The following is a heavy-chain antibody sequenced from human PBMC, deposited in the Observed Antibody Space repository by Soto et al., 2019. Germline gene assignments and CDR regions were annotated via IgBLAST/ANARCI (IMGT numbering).Heavy chain of an antibody. CDR2: VWYDGSRT. Sequence: QEQLVESGGGGFQPGGSLSLSCEASGFSLSSYGRHWARQAPGKGLEWVAFVWYDGSRTYYSDSVKGRFTISRDNFKKTVDLQMNGLRVEDTALYYCARGTSHYYYYMDVWGEGTTVTVSS. V-gene: IGHV3-30*02. CDR1: GFSLSSYG. J-gene: IGHJ6*03. D-gene: IGHD3-16*01. CDR3: ARGTSHYYYYMDV.